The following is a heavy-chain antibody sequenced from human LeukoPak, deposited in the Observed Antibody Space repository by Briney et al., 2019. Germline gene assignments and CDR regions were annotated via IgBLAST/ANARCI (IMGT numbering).Heavy chain of an antibody. CDR2: ISSSSSYI. CDR1: GFTFSSYS. D-gene: IGHD3-10*01. Sequence: GGSLRLSCAASGFTFSSYSMNWVRQAPGKGLEWVSSISSSSSYIYYADSVKGRFTISRDNAKNSLYLQMNSLRAEDTAVYYCARDVRVVRGVTPKERTPYWFDPWGQGTLVTVSS. CDR3: ARDVRVVRGVTPKERTPYWFDP. V-gene: IGHV3-21*04. J-gene: IGHJ5*02.